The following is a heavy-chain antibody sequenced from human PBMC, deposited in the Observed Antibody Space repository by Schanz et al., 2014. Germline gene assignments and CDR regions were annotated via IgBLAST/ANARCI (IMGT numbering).Heavy chain of an antibody. Sequence: QVQLVQSGAEVKKPGASVKVSCKASGYTLTNFDINWVRQAPGQGLEWMGWISGNNGDTNYAQNLQGRVTLTTDTSTSTVYMELRSLTSDDSAVYYCARDRDQWDGNYLDYWGQGTLVTVSS. CDR3: ARDRDQWDGNYLDY. D-gene: IGHD1-26*01. J-gene: IGHJ4*02. CDR1: GYTLTNFD. CDR2: ISGNNGDT. V-gene: IGHV1-18*01.